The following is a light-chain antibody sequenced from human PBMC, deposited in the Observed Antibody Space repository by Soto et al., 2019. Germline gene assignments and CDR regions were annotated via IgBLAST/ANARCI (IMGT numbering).Light chain of an antibody. CDR3: QEYNGAPLA. J-gene: IGKJ4*01. V-gene: IGKV1-27*01. CDR1: QGISNY. Sequence: DIQMTQSPSSLSASVGDRVTITCRASQGISNYLAWYQQKPGKVPKLLIYAASTLQSGVPSRFSGSGSGTDVTLTISSPQPEDVETYYCQEYNGAPLAFGGGPKVEIK. CDR2: AAS.